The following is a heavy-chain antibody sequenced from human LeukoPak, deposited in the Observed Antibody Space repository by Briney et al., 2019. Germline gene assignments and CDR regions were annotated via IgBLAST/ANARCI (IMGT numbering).Heavy chain of an antibody. CDR3: AKHYMGSSYNRGCDC. CDR1: GFTFSSYW. J-gene: IGHJ4*02. CDR2: IKQDGSEK. Sequence: GGSLRLSCAAPGFTFSSYWMSWVRQAPGKGLEWVANIKQDGSEKYYVDSVKGRFTISRDNAKNSLYLQMNSLRAEDTAVYYCAKHYMGSSYNRGCDCWGQGTQVTVSS. V-gene: IGHV3-7*01. D-gene: IGHD3-10*01.